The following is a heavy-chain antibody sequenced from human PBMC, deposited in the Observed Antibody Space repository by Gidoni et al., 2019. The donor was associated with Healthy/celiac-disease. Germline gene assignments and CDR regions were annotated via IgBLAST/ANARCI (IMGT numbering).Heavy chain of an antibody. CDR1: GFTVSRNY. V-gene: IGHV3-66*02. Sequence: EVQLVESGGGLVQPGGSLRLSCAASGFTVSRNYMSWVRQAPGKGLEWVSVIYSGGSTYYADSVKGRFTISRDNSKNTLYLQMNSLRAEDTAVYYCAREVSSNYDFWSGYFDYWGQGTLVTVSS. CDR3: AREVSSNYDFWSGYFDY. J-gene: IGHJ4*02. D-gene: IGHD3-3*01. CDR2: IYSGGST.